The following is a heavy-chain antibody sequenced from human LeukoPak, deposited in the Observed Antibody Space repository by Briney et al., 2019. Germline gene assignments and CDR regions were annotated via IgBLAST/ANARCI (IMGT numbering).Heavy chain of an antibody. J-gene: IGHJ4*02. Sequence: GGSLRLSCAASGFTVSTYAMSWVRQAPGKGLEWVANIKQDGSEKYYVDSVKGRFTISRDNAKNSLYLQMNSLRAEDTAVYYCARESPAVAGRLDYWGQGTLVTVSS. D-gene: IGHD6-19*01. V-gene: IGHV3-7*01. CDR3: ARESPAVAGRLDY. CDR1: GFTVSTYA. CDR2: IKQDGSEK.